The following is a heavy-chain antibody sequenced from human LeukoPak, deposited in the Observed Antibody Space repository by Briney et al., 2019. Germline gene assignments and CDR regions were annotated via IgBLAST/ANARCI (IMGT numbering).Heavy chain of an antibody. D-gene: IGHD3-16*02. CDR3: ARDQFQGLSVAFEFDY. Sequence: ASVKVSCTASGYTFTSYYMHWVRQAPGQGLEWMGIINPSGGGTSYAQKFQGRVTMTRDTSTSTVYMELSSLRSEDTAVYYCARDQFQGLSVAFEFDYWGQGTLVTVSS. CDR2: INPSGGGT. V-gene: IGHV1-46*01. CDR1: GYTFTSYY. J-gene: IGHJ4*02.